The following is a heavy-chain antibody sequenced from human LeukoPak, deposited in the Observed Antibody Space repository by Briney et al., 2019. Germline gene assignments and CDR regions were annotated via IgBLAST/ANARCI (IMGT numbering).Heavy chain of an antibody. CDR2: IYSGGST. J-gene: IGHJ4*02. CDR1: GFNFGTYA. V-gene: IGHV3-66*01. CDR3: ARVDYGDYGFDY. Sequence: PGGSLRLSCAASGFNFGTYAMSWVRQAPGKGLEWVSVIYSGGSTYYADSVKGRFTISRDNSKNTLYLQMNSLRAEDTAVYYCARVDYGDYGFDYWGQGTLVTVSS. D-gene: IGHD4-17*01.